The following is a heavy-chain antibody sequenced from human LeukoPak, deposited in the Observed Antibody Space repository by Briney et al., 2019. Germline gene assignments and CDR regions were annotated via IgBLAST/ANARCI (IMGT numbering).Heavy chain of an antibody. CDR2: IYHSGST. Sequence: SETLSLTCAVSGYSISSGYYWGWIRQPPGKGLEWIGSIYHSGSTYYNPSLKSRVTISVDTSKNQFSLKLSSVTAADTAVYYCARHRPAGLYPNWFDPWGQGTLVTVSS. J-gene: IGHJ5*02. CDR3: ARHRPAGLYPNWFDP. CDR1: GYSISSGYY. D-gene: IGHD2/OR15-2a*01. V-gene: IGHV4-38-2*01.